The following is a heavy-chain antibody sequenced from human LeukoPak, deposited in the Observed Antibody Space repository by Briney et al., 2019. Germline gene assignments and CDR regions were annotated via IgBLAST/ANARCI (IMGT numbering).Heavy chain of an antibody. CDR3: ARDHGYCSSTSCYPTPYY. Sequence: GASVKVSCKASGGTFTSYAISWVRQAPGQGLEWMGGIIPIFGTANYAQKFQGRVTITTDESTSTAYMELSSLRSEDTAVYYCARDHGYCSSTSCYPTPYYWGQGTLVTVSS. V-gene: IGHV1-69*05. D-gene: IGHD2-2*03. CDR1: GGTFTSYA. CDR2: IIPIFGTA. J-gene: IGHJ4*02.